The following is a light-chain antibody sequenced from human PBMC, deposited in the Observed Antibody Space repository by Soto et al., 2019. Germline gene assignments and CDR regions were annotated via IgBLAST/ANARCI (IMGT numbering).Light chain of an antibody. CDR2: DVG. CDR1: SSDIGGYNF. V-gene: IGLV2-14*01. Sequence: QSALTQPASVSGSPGQSITIACTGTSSDIGGYNFVSWYQQHPGKAPKLLIYDVGNRPPGVSNRFSGSKSGNTASLTISGLQAEDEAHYYCNSYITVSTYVFGTGTKVTVL. J-gene: IGLJ1*01. CDR3: NSYITVSTYV.